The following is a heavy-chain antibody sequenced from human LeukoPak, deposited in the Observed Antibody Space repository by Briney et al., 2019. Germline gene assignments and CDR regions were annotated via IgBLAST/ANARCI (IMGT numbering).Heavy chain of an antibody. CDR1: GGSISSYY. CDR3: ARRADYFDY. CDR2: IYYSGST. Sequence: PSETLSLTCIVSGGSISSYYWSWLRQPPGKGLEWIGYIYYSGSTNYDPSLKSRVTISVDTSKNQFSLKLSSVTAADTAVYYCARRADYFDYWGQGTLVTVSS. V-gene: IGHV4-59*08. J-gene: IGHJ4*02.